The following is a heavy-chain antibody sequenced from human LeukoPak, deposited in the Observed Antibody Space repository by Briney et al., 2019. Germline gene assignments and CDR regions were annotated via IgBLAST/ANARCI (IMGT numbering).Heavy chain of an antibody. J-gene: IGHJ5*01. CDR3: SRADTIPGVKYWLDS. CDR2: VRSRPYGGTS. CDR1: GFTLGDYA. D-gene: IGHD2-2*02. Sequence: GGSLSFSGRASGFTLGDYAIKWVRQAQGGGWEWFVLVRSRPYGGTSEYAASVKARFTISRDDSKGTAYLDMNSLKTEDTAVYYCSRADTIPGVKYWLDSWGQGTLVTVSS. V-gene: IGHV3-49*04.